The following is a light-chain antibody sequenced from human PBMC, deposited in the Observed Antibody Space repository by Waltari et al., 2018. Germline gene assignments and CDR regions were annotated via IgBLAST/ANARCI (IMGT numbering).Light chain of an antibody. V-gene: IGLV3-25*03. CDR1: ALPKQY. CDR2: KDS. CDR3: QSADSSDTSWV. J-gene: IGLJ3*02. Sequence: SYELTQPPSVSVSPGQTARITCSGDALPKQYVFWYQQKPGQAPVLVIYKDSERPSGMPERFSGSSSGTTATLTISGVQAEDEADYYCQSADSSDTSWVFGGGTKVTVL.